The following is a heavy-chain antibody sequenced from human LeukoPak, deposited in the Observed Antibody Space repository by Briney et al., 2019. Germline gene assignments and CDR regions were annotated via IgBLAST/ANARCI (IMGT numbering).Heavy chain of an antibody. D-gene: IGHD2-2*01. CDR1: GFTFSSYE. CDR3: ARDIGGGRDIVVVPAAIQAFDI. CDR2: ISSSGSTI. Sequence: GGSLRLSCAASGFTFSSYEMNWVRQAPGKGPEWVSYISSSGSTIYYADSVKGRFTISRDNAKNSLYLQMNSLRSDDTAVYYCARDIGGGRDIVVVPAAIQAFDIWGQGTMVTVSS. V-gene: IGHV3-48*03. J-gene: IGHJ3*02.